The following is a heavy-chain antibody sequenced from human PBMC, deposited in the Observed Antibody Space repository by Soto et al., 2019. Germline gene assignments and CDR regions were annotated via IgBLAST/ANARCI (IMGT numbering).Heavy chain of an antibody. D-gene: IGHD2-2*01. J-gene: IGHJ6*02. V-gene: IGHV3-48*03. CDR2: ISSSGSTI. Sequence: GGSLRLSCAASGFTFSSYEMNWVRQAPGKGLEWVSYISSSGSTIYYADSVKGRFTISRDNAKNSLYLQMNSLRAEDTAVYYCARGHRYIVVVPAGGSYYYYYGMDVWGQGTTVTVSS. CDR3: ARGHRYIVVVPAGGSYYYYYGMDV. CDR1: GFTFSSYE.